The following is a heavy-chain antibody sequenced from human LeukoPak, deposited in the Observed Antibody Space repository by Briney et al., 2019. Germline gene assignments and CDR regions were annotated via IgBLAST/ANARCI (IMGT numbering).Heavy chain of an antibody. CDR3: AKEFGISMIVVVITYFDY. CDR2: ISVRGGST. D-gene: IGHD3-22*01. V-gene: IGHV3-23*01. Sequence: GGSLRLSCAASGFTFSSYAMSWVRQAPGKGLEWVSGISVRGGSTYYADSVKGRFTISRDNSKNTLYLQMNCRRAEDTAVYYCAKEFGISMIVVVITYFDYWGQGTLVTVSS. J-gene: IGHJ4*02. CDR1: GFTFSSYA.